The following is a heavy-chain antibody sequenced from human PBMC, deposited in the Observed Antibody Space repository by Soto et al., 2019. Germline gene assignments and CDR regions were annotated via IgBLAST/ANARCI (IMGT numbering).Heavy chain of an antibody. V-gene: IGHV1-69*12. Sequence: QVQLVQSGAEVKKPGSSVKVSCKASGGTFSSCAISWVRQAPGQGLEWMGGIIPIFGTANYAQKFQGRVTITADESTSTAYMERSSLRSEDTAVYYCARHVPAAGYYYGMYVWGQWTTVTVSS. CDR2: IIPIFGTA. J-gene: IGHJ6*02. D-gene: IGHD2-2*01. CDR1: GGTFSSCA. CDR3: ARHVPAAGYYYGMYV.